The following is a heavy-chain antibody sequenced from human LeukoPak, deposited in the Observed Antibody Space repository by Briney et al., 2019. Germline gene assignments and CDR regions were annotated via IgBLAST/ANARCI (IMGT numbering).Heavy chain of an antibody. Sequence: GGSLRLSCAASGFDFSGYTMTWVREAPGRGLEWLSAITCSRGDIYYADSAKGRFTISRDNAKNSLYLQINSLRPEDTAAYYCTRVNGDSLDADYYYYMDGWGKGTTVTVSS. CDR3: TRVNGDSLDADYYYYMDG. CDR1: GFDFSGYT. V-gene: IGHV3-21*01. D-gene: IGHD2-21*02. CDR2: ITCSRGDI. J-gene: IGHJ6*03.